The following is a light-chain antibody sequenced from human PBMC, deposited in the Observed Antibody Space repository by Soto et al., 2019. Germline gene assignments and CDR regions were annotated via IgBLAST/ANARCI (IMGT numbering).Light chain of an antibody. CDR1: QDISSW. V-gene: IGKV1-5*01. Sequence: DIQMTQSPSSVSASVGDRVTITCRASQDISSWLAWYQQKPGKAPKLLIYDASSLESGVPSSFSGSGSGTEFTLTITRPXXXXXATYYCQHYNSYSEAFGQGTKLDIK. CDR3: QHYNSYSEA. CDR2: DAS. J-gene: IGKJ1*01.